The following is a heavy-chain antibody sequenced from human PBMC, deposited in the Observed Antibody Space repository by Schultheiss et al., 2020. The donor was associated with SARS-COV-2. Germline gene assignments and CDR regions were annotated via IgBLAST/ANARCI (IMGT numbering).Heavy chain of an antibody. D-gene: IGHD5-18*01. CDR2: IWYDGSNK. V-gene: IGHV3-30*02. CDR1: GFTFSSYG. CDR3: AKSYTAMVMVDWFDP. Sequence: GGSLRLSCGASGFTFSSYGMHWVRQAPGKGLEWVAVIWYDGSNKYYADSVKGRFTISRDNSKNTLYLQMNSLRAEDTAVYYCAKSYTAMVMVDWFDPWGQGTLVTVSS. J-gene: IGHJ5*02.